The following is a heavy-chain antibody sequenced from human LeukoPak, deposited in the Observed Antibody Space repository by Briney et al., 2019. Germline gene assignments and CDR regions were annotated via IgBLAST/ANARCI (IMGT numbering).Heavy chain of an antibody. CDR1: GFTFTTYE. D-gene: IGHD2-15*01. CDR3: AKAPVTTCSGAYCYPFDY. J-gene: IGHJ4*02. CDR2: ISVSGNT. V-gene: IGHV3-23*01. Sequence: GGSLRLSCAASGFTFTTYEMNWVRQGPGKGLEWVSAISVSGNTYHADSVKGRFTISRDSSKNTLYLQMNSLRAGDAAVYYCAKAPVTTCSGAYCYPFDYWSQGTLVTVSS.